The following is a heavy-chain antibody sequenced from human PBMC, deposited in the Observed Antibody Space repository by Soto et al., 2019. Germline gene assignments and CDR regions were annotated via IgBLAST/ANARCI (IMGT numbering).Heavy chain of an antibody. CDR3: AHRPSGWYLFDY. CDR2: IYWNDDK. Sequence: QITLQESGPTLVRPTQTLTLTCTFSGFSLRTSGLGVGWIRQPPGKALEWLALIYWNDDKRYSPSLKARLTITKDTSKNQVVLTMTNMDPVDTATYYCAHRPSGWYLFDYWGQGTLVTVSS. V-gene: IGHV2-5*01. J-gene: IGHJ4*02. CDR1: GFSLRTSGLG. D-gene: IGHD6-19*01.